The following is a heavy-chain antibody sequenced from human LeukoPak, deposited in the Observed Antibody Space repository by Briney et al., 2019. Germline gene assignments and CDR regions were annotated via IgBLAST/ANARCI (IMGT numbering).Heavy chain of an antibody. Sequence: GASVKVSCKASGYTFTGYYMHWVRQAPGQGLGWMGWINPNSGGTNYAQKFQGRVTMTRDTSISTAYMELSRLRSDDTAVYYCARGPQGSSWTYYYYGMDVWGQGTTVTVSS. D-gene: IGHD6-13*01. CDR3: ARGPQGSSWTYYYYGMDV. V-gene: IGHV1-2*02. CDR2: INPNSGGT. CDR1: GYTFTGYY. J-gene: IGHJ6*02.